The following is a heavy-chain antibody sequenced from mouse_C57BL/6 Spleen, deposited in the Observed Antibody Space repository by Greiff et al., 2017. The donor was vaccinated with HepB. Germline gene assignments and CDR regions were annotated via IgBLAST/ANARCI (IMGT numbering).Heavy chain of an antibody. V-gene: IGHV1-53*01. CDR3: AREEVARLGGAY. Sequence: QVQLQQPGTELVKPGASVKLSCKASGYTFTSYWIHWVKQRPGQGLEWIGNINPSNGGTNYNEKFKSKATLTVDKSSSTAYMQLSSLTSEDSAVYFCAREEVARLGGAYWGQGTLVTVSA. CDR1: GYTFTSYW. J-gene: IGHJ3*01. D-gene: IGHD1-1*02. CDR2: INPSNGGT.